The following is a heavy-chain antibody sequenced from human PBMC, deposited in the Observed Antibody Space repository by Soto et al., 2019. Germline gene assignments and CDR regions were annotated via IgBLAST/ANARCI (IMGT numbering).Heavy chain of an antibody. CDR2: IIPIFGTA. CDR3: ARDRNIVDTIYKYYGMDV. V-gene: IGHV1-69*13. J-gene: IGHJ6*02. Sequence: SVKVSCKASGGTFSSYAISWVRQAPGQGLEWMGGIIPIFGTANYAQKFQGRVTITADESTSTAYMELSSLRSEDTAVYYCARDRNIVDTIYKYYGMDVWGQGTTVTVSS. D-gene: IGHD5-12*01. CDR1: GGTFSSYA.